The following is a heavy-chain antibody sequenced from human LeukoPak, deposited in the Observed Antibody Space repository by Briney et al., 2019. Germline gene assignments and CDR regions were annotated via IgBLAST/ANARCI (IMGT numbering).Heavy chain of an antibody. CDR1: GGSISSYY. D-gene: IGHD3-3*01. CDR2: IYYSGST. V-gene: IGHV4-59*08. J-gene: IGHJ5*02. Sequence: SETLSLTCTVSGGSISSYYWSWIRQPPGKGLEWIGYIYYSGSTNYNPSLESRVTISVDTSKNQFSLKLSSVTAADTAVYYCASRSGTYYDFWSGYPLNWFDPWGQGTLVTVSS. CDR3: ASRSGTYYDFWSGYPLNWFDP.